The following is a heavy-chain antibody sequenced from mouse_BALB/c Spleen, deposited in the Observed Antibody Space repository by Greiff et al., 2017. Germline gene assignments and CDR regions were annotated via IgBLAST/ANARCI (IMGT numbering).Heavy chain of an antibody. V-gene: IGHV5-17*02. CDR1: GFTFSSFG. Sequence: EVQLQQSGGGLVQPGGSRKLSCAASGFTFSSFGMHWVRQAPEKGLEWVAYISSGSSTIYYADTVKGRFTISRDNPKNTLFLQMTSLRSEDTAMYYCARSSYYGSSLAWFAYWGQGTLVTVSA. J-gene: IGHJ3*01. CDR3: ARSSYYGSSLAWFAY. CDR2: ISSGSSTI. D-gene: IGHD1-1*01.